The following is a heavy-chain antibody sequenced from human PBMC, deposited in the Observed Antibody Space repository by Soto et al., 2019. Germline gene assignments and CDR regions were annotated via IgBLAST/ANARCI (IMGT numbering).Heavy chain of an antibody. CDR1: GYTFTSCA. J-gene: IGHJ4*02. CDR3: ARGSGYYYWDDY. CDR2: INAGNGNT. D-gene: IGHD3-22*01. V-gene: IGHV1-3*01. Sequence: GASVKVSCKASGYTFTSCAMHWVRQAPGQRLEWMGWINAGNGNTKYSQKFQGRVTITRDTSASTAYMELSSLRSEDTAVYYCARGSGYYYWDDYWGQGTLVTAPQ.